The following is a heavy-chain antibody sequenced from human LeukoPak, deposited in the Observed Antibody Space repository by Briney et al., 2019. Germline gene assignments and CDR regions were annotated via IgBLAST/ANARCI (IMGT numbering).Heavy chain of an antibody. Sequence: GGTLRLSCAASGFTFSSYSMNWVRQAPGKGLEWVSSITRSSIYIYYADSLKGRFTISRDNAKNSLYLQMNSLRAEDTAVYYCVRVRYDSSGFYSIFDYWGQGTLVTVSS. CDR3: VRVRYDSSGFYSIFDY. CDR2: ITRSSIYI. J-gene: IGHJ4*02. V-gene: IGHV3-21*01. CDR1: GFTFSSYS. D-gene: IGHD3-22*01.